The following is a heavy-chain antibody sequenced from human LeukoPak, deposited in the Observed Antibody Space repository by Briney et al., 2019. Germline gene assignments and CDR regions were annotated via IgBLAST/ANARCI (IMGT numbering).Heavy chain of an antibody. V-gene: IGHV4-4*02. CDR2: IYHSGST. CDR3: VRDNESAYKRGYGHFFYYMDK. CDR1: GGSISSSNW. J-gene: IGHJ6*03. D-gene: IGHD5-18*01. Sequence: PSGTLSLTCAVSGGSISSSNWWSWVRQPPGKGLEWSGEIYHSGSTNSNPSLKSRVTISVDNSKNQFSLKLTSVTAADTALYYCVRDNESAYKRGYGHFFYYMDKWGKGTTVIVSS.